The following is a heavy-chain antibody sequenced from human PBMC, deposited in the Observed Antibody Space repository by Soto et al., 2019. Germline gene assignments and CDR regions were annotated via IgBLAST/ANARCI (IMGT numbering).Heavy chain of an antibody. J-gene: IGHJ6*02. V-gene: IGHV3-33*01. D-gene: IGHD3-10*01. CDR2: ILYDGSNK. CDR3: ARVVGSGSYFSYYYGMDV. Sequence: RLSCAASGFTFSSYGMHWVRQAPGKGLEWVAIILYDGSNKYYGDSVKGRFTISRDNSNNTLYLQMNSLRAEDTAVYYCARVVGSGSYFSYYYGMDVWGQGTTVTVSS. CDR1: GFTFSSYG.